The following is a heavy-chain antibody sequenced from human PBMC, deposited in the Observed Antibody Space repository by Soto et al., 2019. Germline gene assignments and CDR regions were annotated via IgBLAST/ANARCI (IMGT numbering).Heavy chain of an antibody. CDR3: AMDHKYSGSYLGWFDP. CDR2: ISAYNGNT. Sequence: ASVKVSCKASGYTFTSYGISWVRQAPGQGLEWMGWISAYNGNTNYAQKLQGRITMTTDTSTSTAYMELRSLRSDDTALYDCAMDHKYSGSYLGWFDPWGQGTLVTVSS. D-gene: IGHD1-26*01. J-gene: IGHJ5*02. V-gene: IGHV1-18*01. CDR1: GYTFTSYG.